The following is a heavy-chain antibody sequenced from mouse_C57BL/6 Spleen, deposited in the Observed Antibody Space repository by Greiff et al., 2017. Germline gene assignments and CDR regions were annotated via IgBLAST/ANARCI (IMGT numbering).Heavy chain of an antibody. V-gene: IGHV1-42*01. CDR3: ARDYGYDEGYFDY. Sequence: VQLQQSGPELVKPGASVKISCKASGYSFTGYYMNWVKQSPEKSLEWIGEINPSTGGTPYNQKFKAKATLTVDKSSSTAYMQLKSLTSEDSAVYYCARDYGYDEGYFDYWGQGTTLTVSS. CDR2: INPSTGGT. J-gene: IGHJ2*01. D-gene: IGHD2-2*01. CDR1: GYSFTGYY.